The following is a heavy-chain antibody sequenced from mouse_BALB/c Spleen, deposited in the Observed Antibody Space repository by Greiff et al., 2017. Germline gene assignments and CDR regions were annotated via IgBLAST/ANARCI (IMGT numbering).Heavy chain of an antibody. J-gene: IGHJ1*01. CDR1: GYTFTDYN. CDR3: AREGYYVSSLYWYFDV. V-gene: IGHV1-18*01. Sequence: VQLQQSGPELVKPGASVKIPCKASGYTFTDYNMDWVKQSHGKSLEWIGDINPNNGGTIYNQKFKGKATLTVDKSSSTAYMELRSLTSEDTAVYYCAREGYYVSSLYWYFDVGGAGTTVTVSS. CDR2: INPNNGGT. D-gene: IGHD1-1*01.